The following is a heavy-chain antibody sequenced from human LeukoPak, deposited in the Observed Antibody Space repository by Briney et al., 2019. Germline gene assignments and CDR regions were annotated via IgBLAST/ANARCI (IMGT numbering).Heavy chain of an antibody. CDR2: INHSGST. CDR3: ARDGRWLQLLDAFDI. J-gene: IGHJ3*02. Sequence: PSETLSLTCAVYGGSFSGYYWSWIRQPPGKGLEWIGEINHSGSTNYNPSLKSRVTISVDTSKNQFSLKLSSVTAADTAVYYCARDGRWLQLLDAFDIWGPGTMVTVSS. CDR1: GGSFSGYY. D-gene: IGHD5-24*01. V-gene: IGHV4-34*01.